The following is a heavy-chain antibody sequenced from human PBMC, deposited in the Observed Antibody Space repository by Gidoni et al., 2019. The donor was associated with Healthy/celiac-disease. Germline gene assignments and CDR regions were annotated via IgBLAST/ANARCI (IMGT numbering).Heavy chain of an antibody. CDR1: GGSISRGGYY. J-gene: IGHJ3*02. CDR3: ARDDRASADAFDI. V-gene: IGHV4-31*03. CDR2: IYYSGST. Sequence: QVQLQESGPGLVKPSQTLSLTCTVSGGSISRGGYYWSWILQHPGKGLEWIGYIYYSGSTYYNPSLKSRVTISVDTSKNQFSLKLSSVTAADTAVYYCARDDRASADAFDIWGQGTMVTVSS. D-gene: IGHD3-22*01.